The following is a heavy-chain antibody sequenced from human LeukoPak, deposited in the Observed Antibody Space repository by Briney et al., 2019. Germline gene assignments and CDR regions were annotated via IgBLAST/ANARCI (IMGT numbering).Heavy chain of an antibody. Sequence: PGGSLRLSCAASGFTFSSYAMSWVRQAPGKGLEWVSGLSASGGSTYYADSVKGRFTISRDNSKNTLYLQMNSLRAQATAVYYCAITTVLRFSRWLDPWGQGTLVTVSS. CDR2: LSASGGST. CDR1: GFTFSSYA. CDR3: AITTVLRFSRWLDP. J-gene: IGHJ5*02. D-gene: IGHD4-11*01. V-gene: IGHV3-23*01.